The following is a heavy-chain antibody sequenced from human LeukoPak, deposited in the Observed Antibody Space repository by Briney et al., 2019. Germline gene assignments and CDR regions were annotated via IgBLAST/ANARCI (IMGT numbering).Heavy chain of an antibody. CDR3: AHRIHSGYDYYFDY. D-gene: IGHD5-12*01. CDR1: GFSLSTSGVG. V-gene: IGHV2-5*02. CDR2: IYWDDDK. Sequence: SGPTLGNPTQTLTLTCTFSGFSLSTSGVGVGWIRQPPGKALGWLALIYWDDDKRYSPSLKSRLPINKDNYKNQVVLTMTNKDPVDTATYYCAHRIHSGYDYYFDYWGQGTLVTVSS. J-gene: IGHJ4*02.